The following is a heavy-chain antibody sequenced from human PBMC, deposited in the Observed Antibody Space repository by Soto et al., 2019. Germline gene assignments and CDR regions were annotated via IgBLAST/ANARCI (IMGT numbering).Heavy chain of an antibody. CDR1: GFTFSSYA. D-gene: IGHD3-22*01. Sequence: QVQLVESGGGVVQPGRSLRLSCAASGFTFSSYAMHWVRQAPGKGLEWVAVISYDGSNKYYADSVKGRFTISRDNSENTLYLQMNSLRAEDTAVYYCARELYYYDSSGYYGALDYWGQGTLVTVSS. V-gene: IGHV3-30-3*01. J-gene: IGHJ4*02. CDR3: ARELYYYDSSGYYGALDY. CDR2: ISYDGSNK.